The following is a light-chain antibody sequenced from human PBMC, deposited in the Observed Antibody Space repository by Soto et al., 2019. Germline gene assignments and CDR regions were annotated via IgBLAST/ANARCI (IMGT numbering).Light chain of an antibody. CDR1: RSVSTN. Sequence: VMTQSPTILSVSPGERATLSCRASRSVSTNLAWYQQKLGQAPRLLIYGASTRAAGIPARFSGSGSGTEFTLTISSLQSEDFAMYYCQQYGSSTWTFGQGTKV. CDR3: QQYGSSTWT. CDR2: GAS. J-gene: IGKJ1*01. V-gene: IGKV3-15*01.